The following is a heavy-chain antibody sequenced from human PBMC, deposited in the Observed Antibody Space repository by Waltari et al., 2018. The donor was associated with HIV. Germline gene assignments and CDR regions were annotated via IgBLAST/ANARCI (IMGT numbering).Heavy chain of an antibody. J-gene: IGHJ6*02. CDR1: GFFFGIPW. D-gene: IGHD4-17*01. Sequence: VQLVEYGGTQVRTGGSLGLSCVVSGFFFGIPWLPWVGRVPGRGWEGREQRNRNERVYPKDGVVKYRFSITRENTKNKMFLQLARLTGEDSAVYYGARDVTRDYFGVYHALFDVWGQGTTVTVSS. V-gene: IGHV3-7*01. CDR3: ARDVTRDYFGVYHALFDV. CDR2: RNRNERVY.